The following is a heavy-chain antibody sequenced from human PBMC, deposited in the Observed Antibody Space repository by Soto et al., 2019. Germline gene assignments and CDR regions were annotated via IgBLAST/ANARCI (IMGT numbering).Heavy chain of an antibody. CDR1: GFTFSSYG. J-gene: IGHJ4*02. V-gene: IGHV3-30*18. CDR3: AKPYSSSPTFDY. D-gene: IGHD6-13*01. Sequence: PGGSLRLSCAASGFTFSSYGMHWVRQAPGKGLEWVAVISYDGSNKYYADSVKGRFTISRDNSKNTLYLQMNSLRAEDTAVYYCAKPYSSSPTFDYWGQGTLVTVSS. CDR2: ISYDGSNK.